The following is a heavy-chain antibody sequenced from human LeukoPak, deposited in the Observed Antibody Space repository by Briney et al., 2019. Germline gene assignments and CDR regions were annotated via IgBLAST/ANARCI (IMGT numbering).Heavy chain of an antibody. Sequence: GGSLRLSCAASGFTFSSYGMHWVRQAPGKGLEWVALIKPDGSNKYYAVSVKGRFTISRDNSKNTLHLQMNSLRAEDTAVYYCARSRAFDYWGQGTLVTVSS. CDR1: GFTFSSYG. V-gene: IGHV3-30*02. D-gene: IGHD2/OR15-2a*01. CDR3: ARSRAFDY. J-gene: IGHJ4*02. CDR2: IKPDGSNK.